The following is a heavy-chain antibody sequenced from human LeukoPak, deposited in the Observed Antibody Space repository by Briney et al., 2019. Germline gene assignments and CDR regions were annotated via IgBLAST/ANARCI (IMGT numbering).Heavy chain of an antibody. Sequence: TSETLSLTCTVSGGSITSHYWNWIRQSPEKGLEWIGYIYYSANTNYNPSLKSRVTISVDTSKNQFSLKLSSVTAADTAVYYCAEAHTAMVQPGAFDIWGQGTMVTVSS. CDR2: IYYSANT. D-gene: IGHD5-18*01. V-gene: IGHV4-59*08. J-gene: IGHJ3*02. CDR1: GGSITSHY. CDR3: AEAHTAMVQPGAFDI.